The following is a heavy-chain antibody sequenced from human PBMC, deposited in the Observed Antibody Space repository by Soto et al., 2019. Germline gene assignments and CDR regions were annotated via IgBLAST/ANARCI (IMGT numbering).Heavy chain of an antibody. Sequence: EVQLLESGGGLVQPGGSLRLSCAASGFTFSNYVMTWVRQAPGKGLEWVSAISGSGGNTYYADSVKGRFTISSDKSKNTLYLQLKGLRAEDTAAYDCAESYDSSGSYYYYVPHWGHVTLFTVSS. J-gene: IGHJ1*01. V-gene: IGHV3-23*01. D-gene: IGHD3-22*01. CDR2: ISGSGGNT. CDR1: GFTFSNYV. CDR3: AESYDSSGSYYYYVPH.